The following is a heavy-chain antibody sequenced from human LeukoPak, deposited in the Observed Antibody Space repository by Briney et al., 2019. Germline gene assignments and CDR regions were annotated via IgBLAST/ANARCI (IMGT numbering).Heavy chain of an antibody. J-gene: IGHJ5*02. CDR1: GGSFSGYY. CDR3: ARSPRRRPQRNWFDP. CDR2: INHSGST. V-gene: IGHV4-34*01. Sequence: KSSETLSLTCAVYGGSFSGYYWSCIRQPPGKGLEWIGEINHSGSTNYNPSLKSRVTISVDTSKNQFSLKLSSVTAADTAVYYCARSPRRRPQRNWFDPWGQGTLVTVSS.